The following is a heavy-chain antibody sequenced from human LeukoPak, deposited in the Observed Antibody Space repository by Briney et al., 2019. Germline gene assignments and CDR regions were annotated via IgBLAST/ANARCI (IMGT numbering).Heavy chain of an antibody. CDR2: INHSGST. Sequence: SETLSLTCAVYGGSFSGYYWSWIRQPPGKGLEWIGEINHSGSTNYNPSLKSRVTISVDTSKNQFPLKLSSVTAADTAVYYCARGPQWELIDYWGQGTLVTVSS. CDR1: GGSFSGYY. CDR3: ARGPQWELIDY. J-gene: IGHJ4*02. D-gene: IGHD1-26*01. V-gene: IGHV4-34*01.